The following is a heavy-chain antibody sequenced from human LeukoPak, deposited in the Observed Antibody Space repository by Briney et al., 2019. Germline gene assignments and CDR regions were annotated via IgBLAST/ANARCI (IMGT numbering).Heavy chain of an antibody. V-gene: IGHV3-21*01. CDR3: ARDFGYCSSTSCYDYYGMDV. Sequence: GGSLRLSCAASGFTFSSYSMNWVRQAPGKGLEWVSSISSSSSYIYYADSVKGRFTISRDNAKNSLYLQMNSLRAEDTPVYYCARDFGYCSSTSCYDYYGMDVWGQGTTVTVSS. CDR2: ISSSSSYI. J-gene: IGHJ6*02. D-gene: IGHD2-2*01. CDR1: GFTFSSYS.